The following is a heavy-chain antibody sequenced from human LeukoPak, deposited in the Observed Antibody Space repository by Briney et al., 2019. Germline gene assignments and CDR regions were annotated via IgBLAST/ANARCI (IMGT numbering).Heavy chain of an antibody. J-gene: IGHJ4*02. CDR2: IIPIFGTA. Sequence: SVEVSCKASGGTFSSYAISWVRQAPGQGLEWMGRIIPIFGTANYAQKFQGRVTITTDESTSTAYMELSSLRSEDTAVYYCARVGGYSYGSHFDYWGQGTLVTVS. V-gene: IGHV1-69*05. CDR1: GGTFSSYA. CDR3: ARVGGYSYGSHFDY. D-gene: IGHD5-18*01.